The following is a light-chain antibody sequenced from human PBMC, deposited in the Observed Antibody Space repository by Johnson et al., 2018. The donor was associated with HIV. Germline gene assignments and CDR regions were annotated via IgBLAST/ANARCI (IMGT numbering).Light chain of an antibody. V-gene: IGLV1-51*01. Sequence: QSVLTQPPSVSAAPGQKVTISCSGSSSNIGNNYVSWYQQLPGTAPKLLIYDNNKRPSGIPDRFSGSKSGTSATLGITGLQTGDEADYYCGTWECSLSAYVFGTGTKVTVL. CDR2: DNN. CDR3: GTWECSLSAYV. CDR1: SSNIGNNY. J-gene: IGLJ1*01.